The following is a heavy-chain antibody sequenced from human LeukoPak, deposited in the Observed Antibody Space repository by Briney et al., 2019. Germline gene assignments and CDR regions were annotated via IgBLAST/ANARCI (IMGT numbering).Heavy chain of an antibody. CDR2: VSISGT. V-gene: IGHV4-61*03. Sequence: SETLSLTCTVSGGSVTSSYYWRWIRQPPGKGLEWIGYVSISGTKYNPPLKSRVTISVDTSKNHFSLKLSSVTAADTAVYYCARARGYYYDFDYWGQGALLTVSS. J-gene: IGHJ4*02. CDR3: ARARGYYYDFDY. CDR1: GGSVTSSYY. D-gene: IGHD3-22*01.